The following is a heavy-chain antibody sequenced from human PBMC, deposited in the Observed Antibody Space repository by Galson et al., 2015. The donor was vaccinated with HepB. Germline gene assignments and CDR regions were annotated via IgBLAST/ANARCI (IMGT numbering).Heavy chain of an antibody. CDR2: IYPGDSDT. D-gene: IGHD6-13*01. Sequence: QSGAEVKKPGESLKISCKGSGYSFTSYWSGWVRQMPGKGLEWMGIIYPGDSDTRYSPSFQGQVTISADKSISTAYLQWSSLKASDTAMYYCARFSQQLVLGYYYYGMDVWGQGTTVTVSS. CDR1: GYSFTSYW. CDR3: ARFSQQLVLGYYYYGMDV. J-gene: IGHJ6*02. V-gene: IGHV5-51*01.